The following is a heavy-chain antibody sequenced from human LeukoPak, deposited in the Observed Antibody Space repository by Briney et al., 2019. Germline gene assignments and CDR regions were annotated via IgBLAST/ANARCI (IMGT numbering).Heavy chain of an antibody. CDR3: AREHHIAVVTEPGWFDP. D-gene: IGHD2-21*02. V-gene: IGHV1-69*04. CDR2: IIPILGIA. J-gene: IGHJ5*02. CDR1: GGTFSSYA. Sequence: ASVKVSCKASGGTFSSYAISWVRQAPGQGLEWMGRIIPILGIANYAQKFQGRVTITADKSTSTAYMELSSLRSEDTAVYYCAREHHIAVVTEPGWFDPWGQGTLVTVSS.